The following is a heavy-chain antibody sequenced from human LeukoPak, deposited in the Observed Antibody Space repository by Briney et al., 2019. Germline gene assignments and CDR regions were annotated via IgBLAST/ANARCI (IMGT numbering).Heavy chain of an antibody. V-gene: IGHV3-30-3*01. J-gene: IGHJ3*02. D-gene: IGHD6-13*01. CDR3: AREALIAAAASRAFDI. CDR1: GFTFSSYA. Sequence: GGSLRLSCAASGFTFSSYAMHWVRQAPGKGLEWVAVISYDGSNKYYADSVKGRFTISRDNSKNTLYLQMNSLRAEDTAVYYCAREALIAAAASRAFDIWGQGTMVTVSS. CDR2: ISYDGSNK.